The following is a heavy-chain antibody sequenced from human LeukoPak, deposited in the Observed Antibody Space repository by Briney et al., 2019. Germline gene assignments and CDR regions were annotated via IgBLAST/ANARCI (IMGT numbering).Heavy chain of an antibody. J-gene: IGHJ4*02. D-gene: IGHD5-18*01. CDR3: ARVGNTAMSLDY. V-gene: IGHV4-34*01. CDR2: INHSGST. CDR1: GGSFSGYY. Sequence: TSETLSLTRAVYGGSFSGYYWSWIRQPPGKGLEWIGEINHSGSTNYNPSLKSRVTISVDTSKNQFSLKLSSVTAADTAIYYCARVGNTAMSLDYWGQGTLVTVSS.